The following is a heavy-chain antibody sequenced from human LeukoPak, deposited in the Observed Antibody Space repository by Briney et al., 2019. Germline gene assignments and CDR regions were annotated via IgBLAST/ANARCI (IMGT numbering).Heavy chain of an antibody. CDR1: GGSISSYY. J-gene: IGHJ4*02. V-gene: IGHV4-59*01. Sequence: PSETLSLTCTVSGGSISSYYWSWIRQPPGKGLEWIGYIHHSVSPTYNPSLKSRVTISVDTSKNQFSLKVSSVTAADTAVYYCARDILMVGATHYFDYWGQGILVTVSP. CDR2: IHHSVSP. D-gene: IGHD1-26*01. CDR3: ARDILMVGATHYFDY.